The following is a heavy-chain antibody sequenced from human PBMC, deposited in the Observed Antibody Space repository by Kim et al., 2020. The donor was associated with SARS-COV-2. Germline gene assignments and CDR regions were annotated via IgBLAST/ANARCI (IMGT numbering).Heavy chain of an antibody. CDR1: GGSISSSSYY. V-gene: IGHV4-39*01. CDR3: ARRMDYSGSYGDWFDP. J-gene: IGHJ5*02. Sequence: SETLSLTCTVSGGSISSSSYYWGWIRQPPGKGLEWIGSIYYSGSTYYNPSLKSRVTISVDTSKNQFSLKLSSVTAADTAVYYCARRMDYSGSYGDWFDPWAREPWSPSPQ. D-gene: IGHD1-26*01. CDR2: IYYSGST.